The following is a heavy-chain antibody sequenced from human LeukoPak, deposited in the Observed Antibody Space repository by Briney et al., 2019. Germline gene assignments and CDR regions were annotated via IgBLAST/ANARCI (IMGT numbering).Heavy chain of an antibody. D-gene: IGHD1-26*01. J-gene: IGHJ2*01. CDR3: ARAIADYRELLPNWYFDL. Sequence: PGGSLRLSCAASGFTFSSYAMHWVRQAPGKGLEYVSAISSNGGSTYYANSVKGRFTISRDNSKNTLYLQMGSLRAEDMAVYYCARAIADYRELLPNWYFDLWGRGTLVTVSS. V-gene: IGHV3-64*01. CDR1: GFTFSSYA. CDR2: ISSNGGST.